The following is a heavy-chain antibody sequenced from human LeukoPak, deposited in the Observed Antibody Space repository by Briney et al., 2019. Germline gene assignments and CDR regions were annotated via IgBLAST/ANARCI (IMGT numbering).Heavy chain of an antibody. CDR2: INTYGTST. CDR3: ARGSNAVTTKDLFDP. D-gene: IGHD4-17*01. J-gene: IGHJ5*02. Sequence: PGGSLRLSCAASGFTFSSYWMHWVRQVPGKGLVWVARINTYGTSTTYGDSVEGRFTISRDNAKNTLYLEMNSLRDDDTAVYYRARGSNAVTTKDLFDPWGQGTQVTVSS. V-gene: IGHV3-74*03. CDR1: GFTFSSYW.